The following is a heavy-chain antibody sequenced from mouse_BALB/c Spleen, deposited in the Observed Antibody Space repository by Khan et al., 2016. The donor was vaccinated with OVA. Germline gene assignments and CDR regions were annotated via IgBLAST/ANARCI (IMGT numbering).Heavy chain of an antibody. Sequence: QVQLQQSGAELARPGASVKLSCKASGYTFTDYYINWVKQRTGQGLEWIGEISPGSGDTYYNEKFKGKATLTADKSSSTVYMQLSSLTAEASAVYFCARRNYFGYTFAYWGQGTSVTVSS. CDR2: ISPGSGDT. CDR3: ARRNYFGYTFAY. D-gene: IGHD1-2*01. CDR1: GYTFTDYY. V-gene: IGHV1-77*01. J-gene: IGHJ4*01.